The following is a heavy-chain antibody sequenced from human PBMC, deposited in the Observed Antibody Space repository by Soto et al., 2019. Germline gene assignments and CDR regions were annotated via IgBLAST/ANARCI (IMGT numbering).Heavy chain of an antibody. V-gene: IGHV3-48*01. J-gene: IGHJ3*02. Sequence: GGSLRLSCAASGFTFSIYSMNWVRQAPGKGLEWVSYIMPGSSHIFNADSVKGRFTISRDNAKNSLYLQMNSLRAEDTAVYYCAIEKVGAPSVHASDIWGQGPMVTVSS. CDR1: GFTFSIYS. D-gene: IGHD1-26*01. CDR3: AIEKVGAPSVHASDI. CDR2: IMPGSSHI.